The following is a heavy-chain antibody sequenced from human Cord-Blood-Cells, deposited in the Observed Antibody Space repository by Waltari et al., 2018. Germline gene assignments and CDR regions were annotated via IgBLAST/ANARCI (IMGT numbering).Heavy chain of an antibody. V-gene: IGHV1-69*01. CDR2: IIPIFGTT. Sequence: QVQLVQSGAEVKKPGSSVKVSCKASGGTFSSYAITWVRQAPGQGREWMGGIIPIFGTTNYAQKFQGRVTITADESTSTAYMELSSLRSEDTAVYYCARLYSGYDDAFDIWGQGTMVTVSS. CDR1: GGTFSSYA. D-gene: IGHD5-12*01. CDR3: ARLYSGYDDAFDI. J-gene: IGHJ3*02.